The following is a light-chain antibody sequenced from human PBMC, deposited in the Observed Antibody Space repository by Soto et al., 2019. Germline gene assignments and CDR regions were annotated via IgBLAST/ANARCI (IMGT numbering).Light chain of an antibody. Sequence: QSVLTQPASVSGSPGQSITISCTGTSSDVGLYNLVSWYQQDPGKAPRLMIYEGTKRPSGVSNRFSGSKSGNTASLTISGLQAEDEADYYCCSYAGSSTLVFGNGTKVTVL. V-gene: IGLV2-23*01. CDR2: EGT. CDR1: SSDVGLYNL. J-gene: IGLJ1*01. CDR3: CSYAGSSTLV.